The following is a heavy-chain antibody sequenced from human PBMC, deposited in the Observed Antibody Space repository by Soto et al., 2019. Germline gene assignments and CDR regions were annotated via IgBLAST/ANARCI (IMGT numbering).Heavy chain of an antibody. V-gene: IGHV5-10-1*03. CDR1: GYTFTDHW. CDR3: AREDDPQYSHSM. D-gene: IGHD2-15*01. Sequence: VQLVQSGTEVKKPGESLRISCQGSGYTFTDHWISWVRQMPGKGLQWVGRIDPSDAFTLYSASFEGHVTLSVDKSSTTAYLQWSSLMASDSGMYYCAREDDPQYSHSMWGQGTMVTVSS. CDR2: IDPSDAFT. J-gene: IGHJ3*02.